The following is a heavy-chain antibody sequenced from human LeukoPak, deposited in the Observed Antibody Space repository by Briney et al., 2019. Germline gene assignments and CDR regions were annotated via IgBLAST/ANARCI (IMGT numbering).Heavy chain of an antibody. V-gene: IGHV4-34*01. CDR3: ARGGSGSGSYIGIDY. Sequence: GTLRLSCAASGFSFSSHGMSWVRQAPGKGLEWIGEINHSGSTNYNPSLKSRVTISVDTSKNQFSLKLSSVTAADTAVYYCARGGSGSGSYIGIDYWGQGTLVTVSS. CDR1: GFSFSSHG. D-gene: IGHD3-10*01. CDR2: INHSGST. J-gene: IGHJ4*02.